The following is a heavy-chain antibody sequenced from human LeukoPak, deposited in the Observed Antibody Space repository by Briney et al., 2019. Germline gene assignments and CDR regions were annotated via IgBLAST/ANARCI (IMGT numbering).Heavy chain of an antibody. V-gene: IGHV1-69*06. J-gene: IGHJ3*02. D-gene: IGHD4-17*01. CDR2: IIPIFGTA. CDR1: GGTFSSYA. Sequence: SVKVSCKASGGTFSSYAISWVRQAPGQGLEWMGGIIPIFGTANYAQKFQGRVTITADKSTSTAYMELSSLRSEDTAVYYCARDSDYGDYVDAFDIWGQGTMVIVSS. CDR3: ARDSDYGDYVDAFDI.